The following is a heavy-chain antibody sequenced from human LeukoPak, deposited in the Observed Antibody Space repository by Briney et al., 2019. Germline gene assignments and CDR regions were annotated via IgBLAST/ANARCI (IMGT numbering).Heavy chain of an antibody. CDR2: IKQDGSEK. CDR3: ATCIVVVPAAMKRTTDFDY. J-gene: IGHJ4*02. CDR1: GFTFSSYW. D-gene: IGHD2-2*01. Sequence: GGSLRLSCAASGFTFSSYWMSWVRQAPGKGLEWVANIKQDGSEKYYVDSVKGRFTISRDNAKNSLYLQMNSLRAEDTAVYYCATCIVVVPAAMKRTTDFDYWGQGTLVTVPS. V-gene: IGHV3-7*01.